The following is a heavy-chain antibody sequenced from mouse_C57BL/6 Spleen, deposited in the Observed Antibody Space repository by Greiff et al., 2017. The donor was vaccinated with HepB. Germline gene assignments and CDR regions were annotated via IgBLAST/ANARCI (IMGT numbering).Heavy chain of an antibody. J-gene: IGHJ1*03. Sequence: EVQLQQSGAELVRPGASVKLSCTASGFNINDYYMHWVKQRPEQGLEWIGRIDPEDGDTEYAPKFQGKATMTADTSSNTAYLQLSSLTSEDTAVYYCTTYVTTVVEGSHWYFDVWGTGTTVTVSS. CDR1: GFNINDYY. CDR2: IDPEDGDT. CDR3: TTYVTTVVEGSHWYFDV. V-gene: IGHV14-1*01. D-gene: IGHD1-1*01.